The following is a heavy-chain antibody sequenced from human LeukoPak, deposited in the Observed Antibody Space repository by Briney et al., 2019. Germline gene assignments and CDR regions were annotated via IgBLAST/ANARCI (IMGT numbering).Heavy chain of an antibody. CDR1: GFTFSSHG. CDR2: IIPSGHTT. D-gene: IGHD3-16*01. J-gene: IGHJ4*02. Sequence: GGTLRLSCVASGFTFSSHGMNWVRQAPGKGLEWVSGIIPSGHTTYYADSVRGRFTISRDDSRNTVYLQMNSLRAEDTAVYYCARNLVSSWVGAHWGQGTLVTVSS. V-gene: IGHV3-23*01. CDR3: ARNLVSSWVGAH.